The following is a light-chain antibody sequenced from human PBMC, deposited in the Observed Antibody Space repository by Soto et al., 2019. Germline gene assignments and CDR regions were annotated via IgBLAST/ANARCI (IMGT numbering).Light chain of an antibody. Sequence: IQMTQSPSTLSASVGDRVIITCLASQGIGSWLAWYQQKPGKAPKLLIYKASTLESGVPSRFSGSGSGTEFTLTISSLQPDDFATYFCQQYNSYPLTFGGGTKVEIK. CDR2: KAS. J-gene: IGKJ4*01. V-gene: IGKV1-5*03. CDR3: QQYNSYPLT. CDR1: QGIGSW.